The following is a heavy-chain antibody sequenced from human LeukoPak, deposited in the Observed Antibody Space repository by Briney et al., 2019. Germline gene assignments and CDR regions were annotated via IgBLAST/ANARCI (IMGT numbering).Heavy chain of an antibody. Sequence: PSETLSLTCTVSGGSLISSHYYWGWIRQPPGKGLEWIGSIHYSGSAHYNPSLKSRVIISVDTSKNRFSLRVSSVTAADTAVYYCASYYATGSSRFDYWGQGAPVTVSS. CDR2: IHYSGSA. CDR3: ASYYATGSSRFDY. J-gene: IGHJ4*02. CDR1: GGSLISSHYY. V-gene: IGHV4-39*01. D-gene: IGHD3-10*01.